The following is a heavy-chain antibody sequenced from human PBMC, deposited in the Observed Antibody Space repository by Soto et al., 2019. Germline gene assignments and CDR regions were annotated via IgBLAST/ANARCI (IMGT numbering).Heavy chain of an antibody. CDR1: GGTFSSYA. J-gene: IGHJ6*02. D-gene: IGHD3-10*01. V-gene: IGHV1-69*12. CDR2: IIPIFGTA. CDR3: ALHYGSGSNYYYYGMDV. Sequence: QVQLVQSGAEVKKPGSSVKVSCKASGGTFSSYAISWVRQAPGQGLEWMGGIIPIFGTADYAQKFQGRVTITADEYTSTAYLELSSLRSEDTAVYYCALHYGSGSNYYYYGMDVWGQGTTVTVSS.